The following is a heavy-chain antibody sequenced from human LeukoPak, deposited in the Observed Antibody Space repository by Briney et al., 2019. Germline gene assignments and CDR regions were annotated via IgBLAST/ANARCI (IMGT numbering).Heavy chain of an antibody. J-gene: IGHJ3*02. CDR2: IYYSGST. D-gene: IGHD6-25*01. CDR1: GGSISSSSYY. Sequence: SETLSLTCTVSGGSISSSSYYWGWIRQPPGKVLEWTGSIYYSGSTYYNPSLKSRVTISVDTSKNQFSLKLSSVTAADTAVYYCARDDERTPLTDAFDIWGQGTMVTVSS. V-gene: IGHV4-39*07. CDR3: ARDDERTPLTDAFDI.